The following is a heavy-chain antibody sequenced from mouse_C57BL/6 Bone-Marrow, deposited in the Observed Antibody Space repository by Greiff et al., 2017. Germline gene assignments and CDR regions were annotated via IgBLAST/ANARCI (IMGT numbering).Heavy chain of an antibody. CDR3: TRSKLVCDY. Sequence: QVQLQQSGAELVRPGASVTLSCKASGYTFTDYEMHWVKQTPVHGLAWIGAIDPETGGTAYNQKFKGKAILTADKSSSTAYMELRSLTSEDSAVYYCTRSKLVCDYWGQGTTLTVSA. CDR1: GYTFTDYE. J-gene: IGHJ2*01. CDR2: IDPETGGT. D-gene: IGHD1-3*01. V-gene: IGHV1-15*01.